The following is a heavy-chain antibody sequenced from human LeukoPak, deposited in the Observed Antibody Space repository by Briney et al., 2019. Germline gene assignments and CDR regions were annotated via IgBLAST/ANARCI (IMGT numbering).Heavy chain of an antibody. V-gene: IGHV3-33*08. Sequence: QPGRSLRLSCAASGFTFSSYGMHWVRQAPGKGLEGVAVIWYDGSNKYYADSVKGRFTISRDNSKNTLYLQMNSLRAEDTAVYYCARERVVAMTYGMDVWGQGTTVTVSS. CDR3: ARERVVAMTYGMDV. CDR2: IWYDGSNK. D-gene: IGHD3-22*01. CDR1: GFTFSSYG. J-gene: IGHJ6*01.